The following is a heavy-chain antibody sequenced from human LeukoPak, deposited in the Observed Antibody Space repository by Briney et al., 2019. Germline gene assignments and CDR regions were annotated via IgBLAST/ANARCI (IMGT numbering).Heavy chain of an antibody. D-gene: IGHD6-13*01. CDR1: GFTFSSYG. V-gene: IGHV3-30*02. Sequence: GGSLRLSCAASGFTFSSYGMHWVRQAPGKGLEWVAFIRYDGSNKYYADSVKGRFTISRDNSKNTLYLQMNSLRAEDTAVYYCAKGRGSSWDAPDYWGQGTLVTVSS. CDR3: AKGRGSSWDAPDY. J-gene: IGHJ4*02. CDR2: IRYDGSNK.